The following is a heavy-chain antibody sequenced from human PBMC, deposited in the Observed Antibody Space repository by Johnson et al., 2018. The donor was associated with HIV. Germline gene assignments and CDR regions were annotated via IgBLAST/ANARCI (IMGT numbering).Heavy chain of an antibody. J-gene: IGHJ3*02. D-gene: IGHD2-8*01. CDR3: ARNSGNGLVLRGDAFDI. CDR1: GFTFSSYA. Sequence: MQLVESGGGLVQPGGSLRLSCAASGFTFSSYAMSWVRQAPGKGLEWVSAISGSGGTTYYADSVKGRFTISRDNAKNSLFLQMSSLRAEDTAVYYCARNSGNGLVLRGDAFDIWGQGTMVTVSS. CDR2: ISGSGGTT. V-gene: IGHV3-23*04.